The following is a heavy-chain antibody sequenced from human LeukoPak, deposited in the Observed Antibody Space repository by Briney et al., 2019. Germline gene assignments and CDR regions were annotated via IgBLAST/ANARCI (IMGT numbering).Heavy chain of an antibody. CDR3: AKTVTAIAPWYFDY. D-gene: IGHD2-21*02. CDR1: GGAITSSSYY. V-gene: IGHV4-39*01. Sequence: PETLSLTCNVSGGAITSSSYYWGWIRQPPGKGLEWIGSIYYSGSTYYNPSLKSRVTISVDTSKNQFSLKLSSVTAADTAVYYCAKTVTAIAPWYFDYWGQGTLVTVSS. J-gene: IGHJ4*02. CDR2: IYYSGST.